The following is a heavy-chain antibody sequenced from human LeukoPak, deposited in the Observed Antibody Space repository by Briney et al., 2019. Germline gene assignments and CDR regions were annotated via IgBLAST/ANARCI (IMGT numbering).Heavy chain of an antibody. D-gene: IGHD3-10*01. CDR2: IKSKTDGGTT. J-gene: IGHJ4*02. CDR3: TRPSITMVRGVIITYLFDY. Sequence: GGSLRLSCAASGFTFSNAWMSWVRQAPGKGLEWVGRIKSKTDGGTTDYAAPVKGRFTISRDDSKNTLYLQMNSLRTEDTAVYYCTRPSITMVRGVIITYLFDYWGQGTLVTVSS. V-gene: IGHV3-15*01. CDR1: GFTFSNAW.